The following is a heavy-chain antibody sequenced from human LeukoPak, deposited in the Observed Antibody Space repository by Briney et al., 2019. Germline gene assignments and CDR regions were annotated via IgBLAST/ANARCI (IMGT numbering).Heavy chain of an antibody. Sequence: GESLKISCKGSGYSFTSYWIGWVRQMPGKGLEWMGIIYPGDSDTRYSPSFQGQVTISVEKSISTAYLQWSSLKAPDTAMYYCARHEPHSGYDLYYFDYWGQGTLVTVSS. CDR2: IYPGDSDT. D-gene: IGHD5-12*01. CDR3: ARHEPHSGYDLYYFDY. J-gene: IGHJ4*02. CDR1: GYSFTSYW. V-gene: IGHV5-51*01.